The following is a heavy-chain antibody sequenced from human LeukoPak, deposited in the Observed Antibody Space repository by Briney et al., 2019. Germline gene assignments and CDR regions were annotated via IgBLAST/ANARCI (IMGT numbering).Heavy chain of an antibody. CDR1: HDSFSSDY. Sequence: SETLSLTCTASHDSFSSDYWSWIRQSPGKGLEWIGYISYSGETKYGPSLKRRVTISGDRSKNTFSLKMTSVTAADTAVYFCAKSHPAVTTTDWYFDLWGRGTLVTVSS. D-gene: IGHD4-17*01. J-gene: IGHJ2*01. CDR2: ISYSGET. CDR3: AKSHPAVTTTDWYFDL. V-gene: IGHV4-59*03.